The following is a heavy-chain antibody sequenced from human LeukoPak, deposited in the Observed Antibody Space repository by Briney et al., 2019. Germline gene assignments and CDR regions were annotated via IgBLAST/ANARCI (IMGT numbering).Heavy chain of an antibody. Sequence: SETLSLTCTVSGGSISSYYRSWIRQPAGKGLEWIGRIYTSGSTNYNPSLKSRVTMSVDTSKNQFSLKLSSVTAADTAVYYCARDQAILGWFDPWGQGTLVTVSS. D-gene: IGHD1-26*01. V-gene: IGHV4-4*07. CDR1: GGSISSYY. CDR3: ARDQAILGWFDP. J-gene: IGHJ5*02. CDR2: IYTSGST.